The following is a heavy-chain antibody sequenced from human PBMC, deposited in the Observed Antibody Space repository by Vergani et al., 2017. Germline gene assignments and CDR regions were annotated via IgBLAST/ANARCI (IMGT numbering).Heavy chain of an antibody. CDR1: GYTFTSYD. J-gene: IGHJ6*03. CDR3: AKTLMYILAAXREETYYYYYYMDV. CDR2: MNPNRGNT. Sequence: QVQLVQSGAEVKKPGASVKVSCKASGYTFTSYDINWVRQATGQGLEWMGWMNPNRGNTGYAQKFQGSVTMTRYNSISTSYMALSSLRSKDTGVYYGAKTLMYILAAXREETYYYYYYMDVWGKGTTVTVSS. D-gene: IGHD6-13*01. V-gene: IGHV1-8*01.